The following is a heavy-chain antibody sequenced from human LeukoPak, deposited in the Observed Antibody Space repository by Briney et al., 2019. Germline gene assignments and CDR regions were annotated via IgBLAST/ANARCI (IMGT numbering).Heavy chain of an antibody. CDR2: ISSSSSTI. CDR1: GFTFSSYS. D-gene: IGHD6-13*01. CDR3: ARVAAAGTFDY. J-gene: IGHJ4*02. Sequence: QSGGSLRLSCAASGFTFSSYSMNWVRQAPGKGLEWVSYISSSSSTIYYADSVKGRFTISRDNAKNSLYLQMNSLRAEDTALYYCARVAAAGTFDYWGQGTLVTVSS. V-gene: IGHV3-48*04.